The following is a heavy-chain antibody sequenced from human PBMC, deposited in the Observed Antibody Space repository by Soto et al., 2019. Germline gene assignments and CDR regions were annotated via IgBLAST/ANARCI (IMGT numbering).Heavy chain of an antibody. D-gene: IGHD4-17*01. CDR2: IYSTGNT. J-gene: IGHJ4*02. CDR1: GVTVSNNY. V-gene: IGHV3-66*01. Sequence: EVKLVESGGGLVQPGGSLRLSCAASGVTVSNNYMTWVRQAPGKGLELVSSIYSTGNTFYADSVKGRFTISRDNPKNTLYLHMNSLRVEDTAVYYCARNVPVTTLGYWGQGTLVTVSS. CDR3: ARNVPVTTLGY.